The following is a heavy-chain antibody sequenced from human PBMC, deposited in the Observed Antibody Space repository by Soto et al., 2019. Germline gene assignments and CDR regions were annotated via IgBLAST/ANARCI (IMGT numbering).Heavy chain of an antibody. V-gene: IGHV3-23*01. CDR3: AKSLRSTYYYDMDV. J-gene: IGHJ6*02. CDR1: GFTFSNFA. Sequence: EVQLLESGGDLVQPGGSLGLSCAASGFTFSNFAMNWVRQAPGKGLEWVSVISAGGGYTYYADSVKGRFTISRDNSKNTLFLQMNSLRAEDTAVYYCAKSLRSTYYYDMDVWGQGTTVTVSS. CDR2: ISAGGGYT.